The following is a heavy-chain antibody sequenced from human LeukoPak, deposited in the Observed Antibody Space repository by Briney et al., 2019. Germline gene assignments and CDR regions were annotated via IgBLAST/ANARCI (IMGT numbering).Heavy chain of an antibody. CDR3: ARGTGYSNSWFRRTGYNWFDP. CDR1: GGSFSAFY. V-gene: IGHV4-34*01. Sequence: SETLSLTCAVYGGSFSAFYWTWIRQPRGKGVEWSGEINHSGTANYSPSLKSRVTISVDTYKKQFSLKLYSVTAADTAVYYCARGTGYSNSWFRRTGYNWFDPWGQGTLVTVSS. D-gene: IGHD6-13*01. CDR2: INHSGTA. J-gene: IGHJ5*02.